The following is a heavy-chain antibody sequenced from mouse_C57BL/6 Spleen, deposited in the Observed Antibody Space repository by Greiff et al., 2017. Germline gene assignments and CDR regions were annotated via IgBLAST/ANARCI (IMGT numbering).Heavy chain of an antibody. CDR3: ANRYFDV. CDR2: ILPGSGST. CDR1: GYTFTGYW. Sequence: QVQLQQSGAELMKPGASVKLSCKATGYTFTGYWIEWVKQRPGHGLEWIGEILPGSGSTNYNGKFKGKATFTAATSSNTAYMQLSSLTTEDSAIYYCANRYFDVWGTGTTVTVSS. V-gene: IGHV1-9*01. J-gene: IGHJ1*03.